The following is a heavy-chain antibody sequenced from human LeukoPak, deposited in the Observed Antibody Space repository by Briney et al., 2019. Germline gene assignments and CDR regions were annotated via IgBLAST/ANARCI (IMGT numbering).Heavy chain of an antibody. CDR1: GDSISSYY. V-gene: IGHV4-59*01. CDR3: ARDWAGVQLGSFDI. Sequence: SKTLSLTCTVSGDSISSYYWSWIQQPPGKGLEWIGYIYYSGSTNYNPSLKSRVTISVDTSKNQFSLKLSSVTAADTAVYYCARDWAGVQLGSFDIWGQGTMVTVSS. CDR2: IYYSGST. D-gene: IGHD5-18*01. J-gene: IGHJ3*02.